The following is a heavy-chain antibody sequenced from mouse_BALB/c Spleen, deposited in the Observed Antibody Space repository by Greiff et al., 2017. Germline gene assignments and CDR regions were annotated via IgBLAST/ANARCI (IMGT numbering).Heavy chain of an antibody. Sequence: EVKLMESGGGLVKPGGSLKLSCAASGFTFSSYAMSWVRQTPEKRLEWVATISSGGSYTYYPDSVKGRFTISRDNAKNTLYLQMSSLRSEDTAMYYCARHGYDYEGFAYWGQGTLVTVSA. CDR2: ISSGGSYT. CDR1: GFTFSSYA. J-gene: IGHJ3*01. CDR3: ARHGYDYEGFAY. D-gene: IGHD2-4*01. V-gene: IGHV5-9-3*01.